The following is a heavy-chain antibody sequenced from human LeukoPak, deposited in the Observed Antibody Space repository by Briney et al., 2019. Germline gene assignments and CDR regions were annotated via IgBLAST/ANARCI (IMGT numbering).Heavy chain of an antibody. Sequence: GRSLRLSCAASGFTFSSYGMHWVRQAPGKGLEWVAVISYDGSNKYYADSVKGRFTISRDNSKNTLYLQMNSPRAEDTAVYYCAKDRDSSGWYSARTYDYWGQGTLVTVSS. V-gene: IGHV3-30*18. D-gene: IGHD6-19*01. CDR3: AKDRDSSGWYSARTYDY. J-gene: IGHJ4*02. CDR2: ISYDGSNK. CDR1: GFTFSSYG.